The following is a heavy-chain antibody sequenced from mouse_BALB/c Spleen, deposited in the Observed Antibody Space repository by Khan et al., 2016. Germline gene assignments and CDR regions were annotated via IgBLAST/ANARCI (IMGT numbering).Heavy chain of an antibody. Sequence: EGKLLESGGGLVQPGGSLKLSCAASGFDFSRYWMNWVRQAPGKGLEWIGEINPDSSTINYTPSLKDKFIISRDNAKNTLYLQMSKVRSEDTALYYCASRHYYGCAGYWGQGTTLTVSS. CDR3: ASRHYYGCAGY. J-gene: IGHJ2*01. CDR2: INPDSSTI. D-gene: IGHD1-2*01. CDR1: GFDFSRYW. V-gene: IGHV4-1*02.